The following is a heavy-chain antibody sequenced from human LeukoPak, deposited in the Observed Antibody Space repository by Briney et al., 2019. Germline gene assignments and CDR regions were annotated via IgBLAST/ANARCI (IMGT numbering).Heavy chain of an antibody. J-gene: IGHJ4*02. CDR1: GFTVSSNE. CDR2: ISGGST. Sequence: GGSLRLSCAASGFTVSSNEMSWVRQAPGKGLEWVSSISGGSTYYADSVKGRFTISRDNSKNTLYLQMNSLRAEDTAVYYCAKVTNSYDSSGSLYYFDYWGRGTLVTVSS. CDR3: AKVTNSYDSSGSLYYFDY. D-gene: IGHD3-22*01. V-gene: IGHV3-38-3*01.